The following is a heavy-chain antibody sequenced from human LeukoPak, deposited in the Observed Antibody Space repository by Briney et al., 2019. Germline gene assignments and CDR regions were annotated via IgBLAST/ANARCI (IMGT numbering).Heavy chain of an antibody. J-gene: IGHJ5*02. D-gene: IGHD3-10*01. Sequence: GGSLRLSCAASGFTFNNYVMHWVRQAPGKGLEWVSAISGSGGSTYYADSVKGRFTISRDNSKNTLYLQMNSLRAEDTAVYYCAKGLKIWFGEFNNWFDPWGQGTLVTVSS. V-gene: IGHV3-23*01. CDR3: AKGLKIWFGEFNNWFDP. CDR1: GFTFNNYV. CDR2: ISGSGGST.